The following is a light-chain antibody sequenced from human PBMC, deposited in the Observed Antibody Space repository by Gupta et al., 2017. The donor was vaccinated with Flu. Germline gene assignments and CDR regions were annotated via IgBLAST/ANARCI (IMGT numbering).Light chain of an antibody. CDR2: DAS. CDR3: QQRSNWPGT. CDR1: QSVSSY. Sequence: PDTLSLHPRARGTLAWRVRQSVSSYLGWYQQIPVQAPRLLIYDASNRGTGMPARFSGSGCGRDFSLTISSRVPEDFAVYYCQQRSNWPGTFGQGTKVEIK. J-gene: IGKJ1*01. V-gene: IGKV3-11*02.